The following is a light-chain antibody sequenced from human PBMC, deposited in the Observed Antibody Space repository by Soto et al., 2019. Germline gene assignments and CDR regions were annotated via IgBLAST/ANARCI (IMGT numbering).Light chain of an antibody. V-gene: IGKV1-39*01. Sequence: DIRITQSPSSLSSSIGDRVTITCRASQTISVDLNWYQQKPVRVPTLLISAASTLHIGVPSRFVGSGSGTDFTLTISGLQPEDFATYYCQQSHATPTFGGGTKVDI. CDR2: AAS. J-gene: IGKJ4*01. CDR3: QQSHATPT. CDR1: QTISVD.